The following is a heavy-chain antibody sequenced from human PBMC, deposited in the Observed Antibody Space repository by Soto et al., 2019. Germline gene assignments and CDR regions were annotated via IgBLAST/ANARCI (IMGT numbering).Heavy chain of an antibody. Sequence: QVQLVESGGGVVQPGRSLRLSCAASGFTFSSYGMHWVRQAPGKGLEWVAVISYDGSNKYYADSVKGRFTISRDNSKSTLYLQMNSLRAEDTAVYYCAKLNEEWELLGRLGYFDYWGQGTLVTVSS. V-gene: IGHV3-30*18. CDR1: GFTFSSYG. D-gene: IGHD1-26*01. CDR3: AKLNEEWELLGRLGYFDY. CDR2: ISYDGSNK. J-gene: IGHJ4*02.